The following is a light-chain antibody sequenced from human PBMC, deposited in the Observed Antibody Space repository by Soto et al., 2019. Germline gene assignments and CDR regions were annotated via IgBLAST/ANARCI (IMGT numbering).Light chain of an antibody. J-gene: IGKJ1*01. V-gene: IGKV3-15*01. CDR2: GAS. CDR3: QHYNNWPPRT. CDR1: QSVSSN. Sequence: EMDLTQSPTSLYLSPGARAILSCRASQSVSSNLAWYQQKPGQAPRLLVYGASTRATGIPARLSGSGSGTEFTLTISSLQSEDFAVYYCQHYNNWPPRTFGQGTKVDIK.